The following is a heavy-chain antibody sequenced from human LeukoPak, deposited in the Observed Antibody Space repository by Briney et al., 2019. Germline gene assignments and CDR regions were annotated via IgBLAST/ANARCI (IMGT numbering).Heavy chain of an antibody. D-gene: IGHD6-19*01. CDR3: AREGGSGWYSGWFDP. J-gene: IGHJ5*02. V-gene: IGHV3-21*01. CDR2: ISSSSSYI. Sequence: PGGSLRLSCAASGFTFSSYSMNWVRQAPGKGLEWVSFISSSSSYIYYADSMKGRFTISRDNAKNSLYLQMNSLRAEDTAVYYCAREGGSGWYSGWFDPWGQGTLVTVSS. CDR1: GFTFSSYS.